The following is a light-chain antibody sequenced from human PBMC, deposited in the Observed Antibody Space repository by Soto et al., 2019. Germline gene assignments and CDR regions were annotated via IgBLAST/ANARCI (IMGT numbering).Light chain of an antibody. J-gene: IGKJ5*01. CDR2: GVS. Sequence: IVLTQSPGTLSLSPGETATLSCRASQAVDSKFLDWYQQNPGQAPRLIMFGVSGRATGIPARFSGGVSGTDFTLTIRSLEPEDFAVYYCQLYGISVPVAFGQGTRLQI. CDR1: QAVDSKF. CDR3: QLYGISVPVA. V-gene: IGKV3-20*01.